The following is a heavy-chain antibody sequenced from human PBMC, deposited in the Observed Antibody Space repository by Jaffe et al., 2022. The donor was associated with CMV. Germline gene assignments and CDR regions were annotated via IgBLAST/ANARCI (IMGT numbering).Heavy chain of an antibody. CDR3: ARYTWLSAIFMHDY. D-gene: IGHD2-2*02. Sequence: QVQLQQWGTGLLKPSETLSLTCAVYGGSLSTYYWSWIRQFPGKGLEWIGEINQGGNTNYNPSLKGRVTISVDASKNQFSLKLISVTAADTAVYYCARYTWLSAIFMHDYWGQGTLVTVPS. V-gene: IGHV4-34*01. CDR1: GGSLSTYY. J-gene: IGHJ4*02. CDR2: INQGGNT.